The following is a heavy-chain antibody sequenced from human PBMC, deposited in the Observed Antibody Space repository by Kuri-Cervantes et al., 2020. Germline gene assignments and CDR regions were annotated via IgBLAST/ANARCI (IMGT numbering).Heavy chain of an antibody. V-gene: IGHV3-73*01. CDR3: TRRYCSGGSCVETFDI. CDR2: IRSKANSYAT. J-gene: IGHJ3*02. CDR1: GFTFSGSA. D-gene: IGHD2-15*01. Sequence: GESLKISCAASGFTFSGSAMHWVRQASGKGLEWVGRIRSKANSYATAYAASVKGRFTISRDDSKNTAYLQMNSLKTEDTAVYYRTRRYCSGGSCVETFDIWGQGTMVTVSS.